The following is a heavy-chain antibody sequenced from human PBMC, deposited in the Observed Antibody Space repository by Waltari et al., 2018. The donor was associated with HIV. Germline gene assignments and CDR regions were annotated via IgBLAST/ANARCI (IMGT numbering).Heavy chain of an antibody. J-gene: IGHJ4*02. CDR3: ARGGEYYGSGSYYYFDY. V-gene: IGHV4-34*01. Sequence: QVRLQQWGAGLLKPSETLSLTCAVYGGSFSGYYWSWIRQPPGKGLEWIGEINHSGSTNYNPSLKSRVTISVDTSKNQFSLKLSSVTAADTAVYYCARGGEYYGSGSYYYFDYWGQGTLVTVSS. CDR1: GGSFSGYY. D-gene: IGHD3-10*01. CDR2: INHSGST.